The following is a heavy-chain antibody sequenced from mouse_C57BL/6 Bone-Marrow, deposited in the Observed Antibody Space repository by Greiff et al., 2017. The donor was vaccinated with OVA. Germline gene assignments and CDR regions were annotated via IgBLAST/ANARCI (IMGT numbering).Heavy chain of an antibody. CDR1: GYTFADYE. Sequence: QVQLKQSGAELVRPGASVTLSCKASGYTFADYEMHWVKQTPVHGLEWIGAIDPETGGTAYNQKFKGKAILTADKSSSTAYMELRSLTSEDSAVYYCTRSYYGSSLYWYFDVWGTGTTVTVSS. CDR3: TRSYYGSSLYWYFDV. D-gene: IGHD1-1*01. J-gene: IGHJ1*03. CDR2: IDPETGGT. V-gene: IGHV1-15*01.